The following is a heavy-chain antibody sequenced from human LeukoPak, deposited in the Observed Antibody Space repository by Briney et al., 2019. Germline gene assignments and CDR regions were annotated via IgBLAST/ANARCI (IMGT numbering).Heavy chain of an antibody. CDR1: GYTFINYD. CDR3: ARTVCDSTSCYWNWFDP. D-gene: IGHD2-2*01. J-gene: IGHJ5*02. V-gene: IGHV1-8*01. CDR2: MNPNSGNT. Sequence: ASVKVSCKASGYTFINYDINWVRQATGQGLEWMGWMNPNSGNTGYAHKFQGRVTMTRDASISTAYMELNSLRSGDTAVYYCARTVCDSTSCYWNWFDPWGQGTLVTVSS.